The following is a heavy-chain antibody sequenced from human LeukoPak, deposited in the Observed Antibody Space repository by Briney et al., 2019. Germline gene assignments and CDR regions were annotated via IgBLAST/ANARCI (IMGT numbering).Heavy chain of an antibody. Sequence: ASVKVSCKTSGYTFTNYGITWVRQAPGQALEWMGWISAYNGNTDYAPSVQDRVIMTTDTSTNTAYMELRSLRSDDTAVYYCARVPLITIFGVGRTIDYWGQGTLVTVSS. J-gene: IGHJ4*02. CDR3: ARVPLITIFGVGRTIDY. D-gene: IGHD3-3*01. V-gene: IGHV1-18*01. CDR1: GYTFTNYG. CDR2: ISAYNGNT.